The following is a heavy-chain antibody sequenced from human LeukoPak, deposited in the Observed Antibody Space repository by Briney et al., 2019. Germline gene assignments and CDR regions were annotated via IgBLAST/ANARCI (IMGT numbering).Heavy chain of an antibody. V-gene: IGHV4-38-2*02. CDR1: GYSINSDYY. D-gene: IGHD3-22*01. J-gene: IGHJ4*02. CDR3: ASSYNYDTSGYSYFDY. CDR2: FYHSGTT. Sequence: SETLSLTCTVSGYSINSDYYWGWIRQPPGKGLEWIGTFYHSGTTYYKPSLKSRITISVDTSKNQFSLKLSSVTATDAAVYYCASSYNYDTSGYSYFDYWGQGTLVTVSS.